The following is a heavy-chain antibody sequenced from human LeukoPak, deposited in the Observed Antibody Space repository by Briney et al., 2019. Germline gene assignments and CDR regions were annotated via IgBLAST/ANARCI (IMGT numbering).Heavy chain of an antibody. CDR2: ISSSGSTI. CDR3: ASDLDAFDI. Sequence: GGSLRLSCAASGFTFSSYEMNWVRQAPGKGLEWVSCISSSGSTIYYADSVKGRFTISRDNAKNSLYLQMNSLRAEDTAVYYCASDLDAFDIWGQGTMVAVSS. CDR1: GFTFSSYE. V-gene: IGHV3-48*03. J-gene: IGHJ3*02.